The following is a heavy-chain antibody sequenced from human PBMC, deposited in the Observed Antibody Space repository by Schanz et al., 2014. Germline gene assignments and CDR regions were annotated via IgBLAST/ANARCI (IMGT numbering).Heavy chain of an antibody. V-gene: IGHV3-23*04. CDR2: ISGGGGSA. D-gene: IGHD3-22*01. CDR1: GFTFNNYD. J-gene: IGHJ4*02. CDR3: AKVWGSDYFYPFDY. Sequence: EVQLVESGGGLVQPGGSLRLSCAASGFTFNNYDMNWVRLVPGKGLECVSGISGGGGSAYYAVSVKGRFTISRDNSKNTLYLQMSSLRAEDTAVYYCAKVWGSDYFYPFDYWGQGTLVTVSS.